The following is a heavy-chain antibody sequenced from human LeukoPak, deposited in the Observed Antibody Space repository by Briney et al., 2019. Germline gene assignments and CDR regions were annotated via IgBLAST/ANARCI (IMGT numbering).Heavy chain of an antibody. V-gene: IGHV3-30-3*01. J-gene: IGHJ4*02. CDR1: GFTFSSYA. Sequence: GGSLRLSCAASGFTFSSYAMHWVRQAPGKGLEWVAVISYDGSNKYYADSVKGRFTISRDNSKNTLYLQMNSLRAEDTAMYYCASNYDTSGYYYLGYWGQGTLDTVSS. D-gene: IGHD3-22*01. CDR2: ISYDGSNK. CDR3: ASNYDTSGYYYLGY.